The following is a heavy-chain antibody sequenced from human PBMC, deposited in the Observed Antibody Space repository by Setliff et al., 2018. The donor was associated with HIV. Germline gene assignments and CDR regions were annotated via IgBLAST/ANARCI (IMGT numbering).Heavy chain of an antibody. CDR2: IYSDDYT. CDR3: ARDYLYYNMYNGSPVYGMDV. J-gene: IGHJ6*02. D-gene: IGHD3-10*01. Sequence: GGSLRLSCAASGFTFRNYNFNWVRQAPGRGLEWVSIIYSDDYTKYADSLKGRFTISRDTSKNTLYLQMNSLRAEDTAVYYCARDYLYYNMYNGSPVYGMDVWGQGTTVTVSS. CDR1: GFTFRNYN. V-gene: IGHV3-66*01.